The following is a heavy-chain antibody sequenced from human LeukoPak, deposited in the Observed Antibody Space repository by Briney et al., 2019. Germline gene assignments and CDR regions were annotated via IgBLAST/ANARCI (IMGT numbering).Heavy chain of an antibody. D-gene: IGHD3-22*01. Sequence: SETLSLTCTVYGGSLSSHYWSWIRQPPGKGLEWIGYIYYTGTTNYNPSLKSRVTISVDTSRNQFSLKLSSVTAADTAVYYCARVLTMIEGYFDYWGQGTLVTVSS. CDR2: IYYTGTT. CDR3: ARVLTMIEGYFDY. J-gene: IGHJ4*02. CDR1: GGSLSSHY. V-gene: IGHV4-59*11.